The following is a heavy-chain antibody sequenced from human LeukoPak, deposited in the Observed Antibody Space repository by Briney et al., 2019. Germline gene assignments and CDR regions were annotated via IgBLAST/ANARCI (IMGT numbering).Heavy chain of an antibody. D-gene: IGHD5-18*01. V-gene: IGHV3-13*01. CDR3: ARAGYSYGYPYYFDY. J-gene: IGHJ4*02. CDR2: IGTAGDT. Sequence: GGSLRLSCAASGFTFSSYDMHWVRQATGKGLEWVSAIGTAGDTYYPGSVKGRFTISRENAKNSLYLQMNSLRAGDTAVYYCARAGYSYGYPYYFDYWGQGTLVTVSS. CDR1: GFTFSSYD.